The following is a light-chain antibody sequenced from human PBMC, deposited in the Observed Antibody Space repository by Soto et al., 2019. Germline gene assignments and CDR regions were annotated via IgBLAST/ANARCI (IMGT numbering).Light chain of an antibody. Sequence: DIQMTQSPSSVSSSVGDRVTITCRASQGLSSWLAWYQQKPGKAPKLVIYAASSLQSGVPSRFSGSGSGTDFTLAISSLQPEDFATFFCPTANSLPLTFGVGTKVEIK. CDR2: AAS. CDR3: PTANSLPLT. CDR1: QGLSSW. J-gene: IGKJ4*01. V-gene: IGKV1-12*01.